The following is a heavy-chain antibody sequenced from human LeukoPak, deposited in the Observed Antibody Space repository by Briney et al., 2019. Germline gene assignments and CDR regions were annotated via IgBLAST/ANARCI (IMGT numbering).Heavy chain of an antibody. J-gene: IGHJ4*02. D-gene: IGHD3-3*01. Sequence: SETLSLTCTVSGGSISSYYWSWIRQPPGKGLEWIGSIYYSGSTYYNPSLKSRVTISVDTSKNQFSLKLSSVTAADTAVYYCVVFWSGASHNWGQGTLVTVSS. CDR3: VVFWSGASHN. CDR1: GGSISSYY. V-gene: IGHV4-59*05. CDR2: IYYSGST.